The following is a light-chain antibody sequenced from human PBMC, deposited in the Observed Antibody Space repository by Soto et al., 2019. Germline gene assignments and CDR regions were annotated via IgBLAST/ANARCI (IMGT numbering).Light chain of an antibody. CDR3: QQYNNWPPT. V-gene: IGKV3-15*01. CDR2: GAS. J-gene: IGKJ1*01. Sequence: ESVLTQSPGTLSLSPGERATLSCRASQSVSSNLAWYQQKPGQAPRLLIYGASTRATGIPARFSASGSGTEFTLTISSLQSEDFAVYYCQQYNNWPPTFGQGTKVDIK. CDR1: QSVSSN.